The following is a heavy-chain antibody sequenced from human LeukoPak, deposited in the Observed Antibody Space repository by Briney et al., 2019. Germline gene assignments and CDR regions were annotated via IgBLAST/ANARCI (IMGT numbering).Heavy chain of an antibody. J-gene: IGHJ4*02. Sequence: PGGSLRLSCAASGFTFDDYAMHWVRQAPGKGLEWVSGISWNSGSIGYADSVKGRFTISRDNSKNSLYLQMNSLRTEDTALYYCAKGVLTGSLFDYWGQGTLVTVSS. CDR3: AKGVLTGSLFDY. CDR2: ISWNSGSI. V-gene: IGHV3-9*01. D-gene: IGHD3-9*01. CDR1: GFTFDDYA.